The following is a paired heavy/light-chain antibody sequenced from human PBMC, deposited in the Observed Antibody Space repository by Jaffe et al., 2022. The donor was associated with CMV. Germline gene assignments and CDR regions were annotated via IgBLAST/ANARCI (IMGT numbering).Light chain of an antibody. CDR3: QQYGST. Sequence: EIVLTQSPGTLSLSPGERATLSCRASQSVSSSYLAWYQQKPGQAPRLLIYGASSRATGIPDRFSGSGSGTDFTLTISRLEPEDFAVYYCQQYGSTFGPGTKVDIK. J-gene: IGKJ3*01. CDR1: QSVSSSY. V-gene: IGKV3-20*01. CDR2: GAS.
Heavy chain of an antibody. D-gene: IGHD2-2*01. CDR2: IYPGDSDT. J-gene: IGHJ6*02. Sequence: EVQLVQSGAEVKKPGESLKISCKGSGYSFTSYWIGWVRQMPGKGLEWMGIIYPGDSDTRYSPSFQGQVTISADKSISTAYLQWSSLKASDTAMYYCARHDIVVVPAAPLGDRDYYYYYGMDVWGQGTTVTVSS. CDR1: GYSFTSYW. V-gene: IGHV5-51*01. CDR3: ARHDIVVVPAAPLGDRDYYYYYGMDV.